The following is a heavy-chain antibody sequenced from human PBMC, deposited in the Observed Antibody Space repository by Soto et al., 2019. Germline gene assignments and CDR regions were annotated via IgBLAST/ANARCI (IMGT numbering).Heavy chain of an antibody. CDR2: VDHSGRT. CDR1: GYSINSDYY. J-gene: IGHJ4*02. CDR3: AKTGSYHSGKINLFDS. Sequence: SETLSLTCAVSGYSINSDYYWGWIRQPPGKGLEWIGSVDHSGRTYYSPSLRSRLTIFIDTSKNQFSLRLTSVTAADTAMYFCAKTGSYHSGKINLFDSWGPGTLVTVSS. D-gene: IGHD3-10*01. V-gene: IGHV4-38-2*01.